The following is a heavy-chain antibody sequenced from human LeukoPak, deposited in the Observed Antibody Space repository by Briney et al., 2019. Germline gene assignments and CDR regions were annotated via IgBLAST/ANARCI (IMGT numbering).Heavy chain of an antibody. Sequence: ASVKVSCKASGYTFTGYYMHWARQAPGQGLEWMGWINPNSGGTNYAQKFQGRVTMTRDTSISTAYMELSRLRSDDTAVYYCASALPKGGWFDPWGQGTLVTVSS. CDR2: INPNSGGT. CDR1: GYTFTGYY. V-gene: IGHV1-2*02. J-gene: IGHJ5*02. CDR3: ASALPKGGWFDP. D-gene: IGHD2-15*01.